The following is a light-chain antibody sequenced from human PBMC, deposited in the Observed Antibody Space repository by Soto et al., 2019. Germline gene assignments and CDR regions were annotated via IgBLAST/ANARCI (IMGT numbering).Light chain of an antibody. V-gene: IGKV1-5*03. CDR2: KAS. CDR3: QQYNSNSWT. CDR1: QSIGSW. Sequence: DIQMTQSPSTLSASVGDRVTITCRASQSIGSWLAWYQQKPGKAPKLLIYKASGLETGVPSRFSGSGSGTEFTLTISSLQPDDFATYYCQQYNSNSWTFGQGTKVDIK. J-gene: IGKJ1*01.